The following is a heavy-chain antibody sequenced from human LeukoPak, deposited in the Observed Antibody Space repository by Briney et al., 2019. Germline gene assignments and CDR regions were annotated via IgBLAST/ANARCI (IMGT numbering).Heavy chain of an antibody. CDR3: ARDLGSAAGSATDY. CDR1: GGSFSGYY. Sequence: SETLSLTCAVYGGSFSGYYWSWIRQPPGKGLEWIGEINHSGSTNYNPSLKSRVTISVDTSKNQFSLKLSSVTAADTAVYYCARDLGSAAGSATDYWGQGTLVTVSS. V-gene: IGHV4-34*01. CDR2: INHSGST. J-gene: IGHJ4*02. D-gene: IGHD6-13*01.